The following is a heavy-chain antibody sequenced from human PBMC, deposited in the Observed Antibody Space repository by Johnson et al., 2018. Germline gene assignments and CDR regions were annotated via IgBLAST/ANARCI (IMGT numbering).Heavy chain of an antibody. CDR1: GFTFSTYA. V-gene: IGHV3-23*04. Sequence: EVQLVESGGGLVQHGGSMRLSCAASGFTFSTYAMSWVRQAPGKGLEWVSVISGSGGSTYYADSVKGRFPISRDNSKNTLYLQMNSLRAEDTAVYYCAKSRIQLWYGGAFDIWGQGTMVTVSS. D-gene: IGHD5-18*01. CDR3: AKSRIQLWYGGAFDI. J-gene: IGHJ3*02. CDR2: ISGSGGST.